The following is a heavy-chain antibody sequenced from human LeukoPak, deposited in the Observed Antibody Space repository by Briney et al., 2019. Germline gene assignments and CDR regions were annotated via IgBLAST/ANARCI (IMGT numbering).Heavy chain of an antibody. CDR3: AREGTFCSGGSCYGMFAFDI. Sequence: GGSLRLSCAASGFTFSSYAMSWVRQAPGKGLEWVSAISGSGGSTYYADSVKGRFTISRDNSKNTLYLQMNSLRAEDTAVYYCAREGTFCSGGSCYGMFAFDIWGQGTMVTVSS. D-gene: IGHD2-15*01. CDR2: ISGSGGST. CDR1: GFTFSSYA. J-gene: IGHJ3*02. V-gene: IGHV3-23*01.